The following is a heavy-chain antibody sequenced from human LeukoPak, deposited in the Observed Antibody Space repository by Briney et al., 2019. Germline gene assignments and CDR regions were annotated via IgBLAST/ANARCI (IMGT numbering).Heavy chain of an antibody. CDR3: ARVAPLKYYYYGMDV. J-gene: IGHJ6*02. CDR1: GYTFTGCY. CDR2: INPNSGGT. Sequence: ASVKVSCKASGYTFTGCYMHWVRQAPGQGLEWMGWINPNSGGTNYAQKFQGRVTMTRDTSISTAYMELSRLRSDDTAVYYCARVAPLKYYYYGMDVWGQGTTVTVSS. V-gene: IGHV1-2*02.